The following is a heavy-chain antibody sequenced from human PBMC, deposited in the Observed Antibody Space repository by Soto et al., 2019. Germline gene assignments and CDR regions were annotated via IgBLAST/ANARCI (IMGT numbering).Heavy chain of an antibody. Sequence: QVQLQESGPGLVKPSETLSLTCTVSGGSISGYYWSWIRQSPGKGLEWIGYSYYTGSTNYHPSLKSRVTISVDTSKHQFSLRLSSVTAADTAVYYCARDRDYYDSSGYYRYFDYWGQGTLVTVSS. CDR2: SYYTGST. CDR3: ARDRDYYDSSGYYRYFDY. V-gene: IGHV4-59*01. J-gene: IGHJ4*02. CDR1: GGSISGYY. D-gene: IGHD3-22*01.